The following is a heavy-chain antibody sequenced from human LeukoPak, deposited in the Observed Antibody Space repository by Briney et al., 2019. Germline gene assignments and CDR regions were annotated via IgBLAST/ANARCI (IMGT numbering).Heavy chain of an antibody. CDR1: GFPLRDYW. D-gene: IGHD1-7*01. CDR2: IKEDGSDK. Sequence: PGGSLRLSCAASGFPLRDYWMTWVRQAPGKGPEWVANIKEDGSDKNYVDSVKGRFFIFRDNAKNSLDLQLNSLRAEDTAVYYCARGIPGTTAFDHWGQGSLVIVNS. CDR3: ARGIPGTTAFDH. V-gene: IGHV3-7*01. J-gene: IGHJ4*02.